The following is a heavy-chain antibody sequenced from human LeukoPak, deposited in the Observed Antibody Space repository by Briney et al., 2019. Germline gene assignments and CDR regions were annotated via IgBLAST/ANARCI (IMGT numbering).Heavy chain of an antibody. D-gene: IGHD3-3*01. CDR2: ISSSSSYI. J-gene: IGHJ4*02. V-gene: IGHV3-21*04. CDR3: ARDQWAYYDFWSGYAALDY. CDR1: GFTFSSYS. Sequence: GGSLRLSCAASGFTFSSYSMNWVRQAPGKGLEWVSSISSSSSYIYYADSVKGRFTISRDNAKNSLYLQMNSLRAEDTAVYYCARDQWAYYDFWSGYAALDYWGQGTLVTVSS.